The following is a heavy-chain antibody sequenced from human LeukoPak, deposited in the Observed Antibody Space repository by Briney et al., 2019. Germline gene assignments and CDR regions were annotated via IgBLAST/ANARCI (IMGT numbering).Heavy chain of an antibody. CDR3: ARDQDYGDHEDAFDI. CDR1: GYTFTSYG. CDR2: ISAYNGNT. Sequence: ASVKVSCKASGYTFTSYGISWVRQAPGHGLEWMGWISAYNGNTNYAQKLQGRVTMTTDTSTSTAYMELRSLRSDDTAAYYCARDQDYGDHEDAFDIWGQGTMVTVSS. J-gene: IGHJ3*02. D-gene: IGHD4-17*01. V-gene: IGHV1-18*01.